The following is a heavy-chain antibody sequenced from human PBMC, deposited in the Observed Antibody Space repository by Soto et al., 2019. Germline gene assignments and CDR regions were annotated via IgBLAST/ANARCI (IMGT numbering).Heavy chain of an antibody. Sequence: SVKVSCKASGGTFSSYAISWVRQAPGQGLEWMGGIIPIFGTANYAQKFQGRVTITADESTSTAYMELSSLRSEDAAVYYCARDHWNSLFGIDYWGQGTLVTVSS. D-gene: IGHD1-7*01. CDR1: GGTFSSYA. CDR3: ARDHWNSLFGIDY. V-gene: IGHV1-69*13. CDR2: IIPIFGTA. J-gene: IGHJ4*02.